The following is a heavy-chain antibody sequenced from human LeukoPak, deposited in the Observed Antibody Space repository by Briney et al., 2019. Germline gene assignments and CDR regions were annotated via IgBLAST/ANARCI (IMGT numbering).Heavy chain of an antibody. CDR3: ARDLDSSSWYGEGNWFDP. V-gene: IGHV3-21*01. CDR1: GFTFSSYS. CDR2: ISSSSSYI. D-gene: IGHD6-13*01. J-gene: IGHJ5*02. Sequence: GGSLRLSCAASGFTFSSYSMNWVRQAPGKGLEWVSSISSSSSYIYYADSVKGRLTISRDNAKNSLYLQMNSLRAEDTAVYYCARDLDSSSWYGEGNWFDPWGQGTLVTVSS.